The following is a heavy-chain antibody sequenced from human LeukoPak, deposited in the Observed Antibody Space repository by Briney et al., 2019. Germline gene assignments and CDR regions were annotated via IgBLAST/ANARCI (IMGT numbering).Heavy chain of an antibody. Sequence: PSETLSLTCAVYGGSFSGYYWSWIRQPPGKGLGWIGEINHSGSTNYNPSLKSRVTISVDTSKNQFSLKLSSVTAADTAVYYCAGQSGYCSSTSCYYYYYYMDVWGKGTTVTVSS. CDR1: GGSFSGYY. CDR3: AGQSGYCSSTSCYYYYYYMDV. CDR2: INHSGST. J-gene: IGHJ6*03. V-gene: IGHV4-34*01. D-gene: IGHD2-2*01.